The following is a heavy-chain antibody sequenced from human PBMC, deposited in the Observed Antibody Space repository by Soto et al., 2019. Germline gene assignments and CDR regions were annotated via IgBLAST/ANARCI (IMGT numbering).Heavy chain of an antibody. J-gene: IGHJ3*02. D-gene: IGHD5-12*01. Sequence: PSQTLSLTCAISGDSVSSNSAAWNWIRESPSRGLEWLGRTYYRSKWYNDYAVSVKSRITINTDTSKNQLSLQLNSVTPEDTAVYYCARDWPRTVDIVATNLKGSDAFDIWGQGTMVTVSS. CDR1: GDSVSSNSAA. CDR2: TYYRSKWYN. V-gene: IGHV6-1*01. CDR3: ARDWPRTVDIVATNLKGSDAFDI.